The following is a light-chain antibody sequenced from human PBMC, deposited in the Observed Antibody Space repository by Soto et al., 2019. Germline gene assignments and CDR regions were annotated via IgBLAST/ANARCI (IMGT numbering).Light chain of an antibody. CDR1: QSVSSN. V-gene: IGKV3-15*01. Sequence: ETVMTQSPATLSVSPGERPTLSCRASQSVSSNLAWYQQKPGQATRLLIYDASTRATGIPARFSGSGSGTEFTLTISSLQSEDFAVYYYQQYNTWPLTFGPGTKVDIK. CDR2: DAS. CDR3: QQYNTWPLT. J-gene: IGKJ3*01.